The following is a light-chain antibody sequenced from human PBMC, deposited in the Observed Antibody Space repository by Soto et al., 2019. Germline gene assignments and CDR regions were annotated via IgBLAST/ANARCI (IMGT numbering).Light chain of an antibody. CDR2: KAS. CDR3: QQYNSYPWT. Sequence: DIEMTQSPSTLYASVGDRVTITCRASQSIRSWLAWYQQKPGKAPKILIYKASSLESGVPSRFSGSGSGTEFTLTISRLQPDDFATDYCQQYNSYPWTFGQGTKVDI. J-gene: IGKJ1*01. CDR1: QSIRSW. V-gene: IGKV1-5*03.